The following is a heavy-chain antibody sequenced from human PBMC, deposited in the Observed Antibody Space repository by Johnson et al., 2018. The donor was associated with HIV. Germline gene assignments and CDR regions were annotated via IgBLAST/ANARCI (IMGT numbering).Heavy chain of an antibody. J-gene: IGHJ3*02. CDR3: AREGIVGATDDAFDI. V-gene: IGHV3-11*04. CDR1: GFTFSDYY. Sequence: QVQLVESGGVVVQPGGSLRLSCAASGFTFSDYYMSWIRQAPGKGLEWVSYISSSGSTIYYADSVKGRFTIPRDNAMNSVYLQMNSRRAEDTAVYYCAREGIVGATDDAFDIWGQGTMVIVSS. D-gene: IGHD1-26*01. CDR2: ISSSGSTI.